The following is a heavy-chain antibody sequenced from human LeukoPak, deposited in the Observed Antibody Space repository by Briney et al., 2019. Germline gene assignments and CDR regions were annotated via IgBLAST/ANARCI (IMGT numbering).Heavy chain of an antibody. D-gene: IGHD1-26*01. CDR2: IYYSGST. CDR1: GVSISSSSYY. V-gene: IGHV4-39*01. J-gene: IGHJ4*02. Sequence: SETLSLTCTVSGVSISSSSYYWGWIRQPPGKGLEWIGSIYYSGSTYYNPSLKSRVTISVDTSKNQFSLKLSSVTAADTAVYYCARYQWDSTHYWGQGTLVAVSS. CDR3: ARYQWDSTHY.